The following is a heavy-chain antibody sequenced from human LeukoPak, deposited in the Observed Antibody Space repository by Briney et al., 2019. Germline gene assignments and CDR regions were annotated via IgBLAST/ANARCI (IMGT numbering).Heavy chain of an antibody. D-gene: IGHD5-12*01. CDR3: ARGFDDLVGKVEYYFDY. Sequence: PGGSLRLSCAASGFTFSSYWMHWVRQAPGKGLVWVSRINSDGSSTSYADSVKGRFTISRDNAKNTLYLQMNSLRAEDTAVYYCARGFDDLVGKVEYYFDYWGQGTLVTVSS. CDR2: INSDGSST. V-gene: IGHV3-74*01. J-gene: IGHJ4*02. CDR1: GFTFSSYW.